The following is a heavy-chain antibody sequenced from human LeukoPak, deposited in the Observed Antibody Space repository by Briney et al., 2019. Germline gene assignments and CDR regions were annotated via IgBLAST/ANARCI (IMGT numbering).Heavy chain of an antibody. J-gene: IGHJ5*01. D-gene: IGHD6-19*01. Sequence: GGSLRLSCAASGFTLSGYWMHWVRQAPGKGLVWVSRINSDGYSITYADSVKGRFTISRDNAKNTLYLQMNSLIAEDTAVYFCTRAGYSSGFDSGGQGTLVTVSS. CDR3: TRAGYSSGFDS. CDR1: GFTLSGYW. CDR2: INSDGYSI. V-gene: IGHV3-74*03.